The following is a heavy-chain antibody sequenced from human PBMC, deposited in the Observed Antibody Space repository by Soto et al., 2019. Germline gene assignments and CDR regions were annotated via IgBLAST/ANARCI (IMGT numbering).Heavy chain of an antibody. CDR3: ARDKGDYELDY. CDR1: GFTFSSYG. CDR2: IWYDGSNK. D-gene: IGHD4-17*01. V-gene: IGHV3-33*01. Sequence: QVQLVESGGGVVQPGRSLRLSCAASGFTFSSYGMHWVRQAPGKGLEWVAVIWYDGSNKYYADSMKGRFTISRDNSKNTLYLQMNSLRAEDTAVYYCARDKGDYELDYWGQGTLVTVSS. J-gene: IGHJ4*02.